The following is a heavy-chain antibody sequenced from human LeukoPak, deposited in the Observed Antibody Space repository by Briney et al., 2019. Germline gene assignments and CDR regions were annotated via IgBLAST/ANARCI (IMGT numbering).Heavy chain of an antibody. CDR2: ISGSGGST. D-gene: IGHD6-13*01. CDR3: ATRIAAAGRYFDY. CDR1: GFTFSSYA. V-gene: IGHV3-23*01. J-gene: IGHJ4*02. Sequence: GGSLRLSCAASGFTFSSYAMSWVRQAPGKGLEWVSAISGSGGSTYYADSVKGRFTISRDNSKNTLYLQMNSLRAEDTAVYYCATRIAAAGRYFDYWGQGTLVTVSS.